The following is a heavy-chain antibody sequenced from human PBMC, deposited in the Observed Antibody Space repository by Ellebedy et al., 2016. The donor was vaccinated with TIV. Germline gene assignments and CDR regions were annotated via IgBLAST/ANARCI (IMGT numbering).Heavy chain of an antibody. CDR2: IYYSGST. D-gene: IGHD4-17*01. CDR1: GGSISSYY. J-gene: IGHJ5*02. CDR3: ARDRTLRGNWFDP. V-gene: IGHV4-59*01. Sequence: MPSETLSLTCTVSGGSISSYYWSWSRQPPGKGLEWIGYIYYSGSTNYNPSLKSRVTISVDTSKNQFSLKLSSVTAADTAVYYCARDRTLRGNWFDPWGQGTLVTVSS.